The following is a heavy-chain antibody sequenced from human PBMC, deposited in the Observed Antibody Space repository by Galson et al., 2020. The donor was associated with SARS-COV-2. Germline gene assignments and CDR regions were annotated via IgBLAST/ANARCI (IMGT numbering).Heavy chain of an antibody. J-gene: IGHJ5*02. CDR1: GYTFTGYY. CDR3: ARDSSGYSRLSS. Sequence: ASVTVSCKASGYTFTGYYMHWVRQAPGQGLEWMGWINPNSGGPSYAQKFQGWVTMTRDTSISPADMELSRLRSDDTAVDYCARDSSGYSRLSSWGQGTLVTVCS. D-gene: IGHD3-22*01. V-gene: IGHV1-2*04. CDR2: INPNSGGP.